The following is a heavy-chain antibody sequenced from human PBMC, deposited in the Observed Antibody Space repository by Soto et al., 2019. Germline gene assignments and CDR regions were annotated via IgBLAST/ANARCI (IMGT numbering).Heavy chain of an antibody. CDR1: GFTFSSYS. D-gene: IGHD2-2*01. CDR2: ISSSSSYI. V-gene: IGHV3-21*01. Sequence: XGSLRLSCAASGFTFSSYSMNWVRQAPGKGLEWVSSISSSSSYIYYADSVKGRFTISRDNAKNSLYLQMNSLRAEDTAVYYCARGSVVVVTASLGYYGMDVWGQGTTVTVSS. CDR3: ARGSVVVVTASLGYYGMDV. J-gene: IGHJ6*02.